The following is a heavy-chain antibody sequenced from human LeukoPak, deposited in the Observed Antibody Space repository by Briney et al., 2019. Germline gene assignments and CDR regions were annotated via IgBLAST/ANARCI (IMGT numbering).Heavy chain of an antibody. J-gene: IGHJ6*04. V-gene: IGHV3-48*03. CDR3: AELGITMIGGV. Sequence: WGTLRLSCAASGFTFSSYEMNWVRQAPGKGLEWVSYISSSGSTIYYADSVKRRFTISRDNAKNSLYLQMNSLRAEDTAVYYCAELGITMIGGVWGKGTTVTISS. D-gene: IGHD3-10*02. CDR2: ISSSGSTI. CDR1: GFTFSSYE.